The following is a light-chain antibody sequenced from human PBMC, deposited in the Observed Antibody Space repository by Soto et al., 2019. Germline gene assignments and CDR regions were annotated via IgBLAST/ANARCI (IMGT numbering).Light chain of an antibody. CDR2: EGS. CDR1: SSDVGGYYF. V-gene: IGLV2-14*02. Sequence: QSVLTQPASVSGSPGQSITISCTGVSSDVGGYYFVSWYQHHSGKAPKLMIYEGSKRPSGVPDRFSGSKSGTSASLAISGLQSEDEADYYCAAWDDSLNGYVFGTGTKLAVL. J-gene: IGLJ1*01. CDR3: AAWDDSLNGYV.